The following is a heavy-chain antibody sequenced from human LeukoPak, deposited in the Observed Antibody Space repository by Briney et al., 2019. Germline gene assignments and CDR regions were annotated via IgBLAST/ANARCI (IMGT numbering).Heavy chain of an antibody. CDR2: INHSGST. V-gene: IGHV4-34*01. CDR1: GGSFSGYY. D-gene: IGHD5-18*01. CDR3: ARDSVDTAMEHYFDY. J-gene: IGHJ4*02. Sequence: SETLSLTCAVYGGSFSGYYWSWIRQPPGKGLEWIGEINHSGSTNYNPSLKSRVTISVDTSKNQFSLKLSSVTAADTAVYYCARDSVDTAMEHYFDYWGQGTLVTVPS.